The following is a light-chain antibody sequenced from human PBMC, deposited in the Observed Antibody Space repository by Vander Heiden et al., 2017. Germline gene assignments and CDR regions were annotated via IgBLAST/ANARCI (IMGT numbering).Light chain of an antibody. V-gene: IGKV2-28*01. CDR3: MQALQTPFT. Sequence: DIVMPQSPLPLPVTPGEPASISCRSSQSLLHSNGYNYLDWYLQEPGQSPQLLIYLGSDRASGVPDRFSGSGSGTDFTLKSIRVEAEDVGVYYCMQALQTPFTFGPGTKVDIK. J-gene: IGKJ3*01. CDR1: QSLLHSNGYNY. CDR2: LGS.